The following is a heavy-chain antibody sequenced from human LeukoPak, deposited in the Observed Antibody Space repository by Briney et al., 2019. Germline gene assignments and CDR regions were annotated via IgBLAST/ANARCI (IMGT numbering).Heavy chain of an antibody. CDR2: ISYDGSNK. CDR3: AKDRLRWFGELLFDDY. Sequence: GGSPRLSCAASGFTFSSYGMHWVRQAPGKGLEWVAVISYDGSNKYYADSVKGRFTISRDNSKNTLYLQMNSLRAEDTAVYYCAKDRLRWFGELLFDDYWGQGTLVTVSS. J-gene: IGHJ4*02. CDR1: GFTFSSYG. V-gene: IGHV3-30*18. D-gene: IGHD3-10*01.